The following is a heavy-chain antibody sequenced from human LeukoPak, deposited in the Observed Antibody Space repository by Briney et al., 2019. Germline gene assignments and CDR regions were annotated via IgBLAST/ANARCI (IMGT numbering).Heavy chain of an antibody. D-gene: IGHD3-22*01. CDR1: GFTVSSNY. J-gene: IGHJ4*02. CDR3: ARVHGGYPFDY. V-gene: IGHV3-66*01. CDR2: FYSGGST. Sequence: GGSLRLSCAASGFTVSSNYMSWVRQAPGKGLEWVSVFYSGGSTYYADSVKGRLTISRDNAKNSLYLQMNTLRAEDTAVYYCARVHGGYPFDYWGQGTLVTVSS.